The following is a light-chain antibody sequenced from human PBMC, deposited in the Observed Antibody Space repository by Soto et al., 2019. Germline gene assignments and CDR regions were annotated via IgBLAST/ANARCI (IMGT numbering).Light chain of an antibody. Sequence: DIQLTQSPSLLSASVGDRVTINCRASQGISSYLAWYQQKPGKAPKLPIYAASALQSGVPSRFSGSGSGTEFTLTISSLQPEDFATYYCQQLNSYPITFGQGTRLEI. V-gene: IGKV1-9*01. CDR3: QQLNSYPIT. J-gene: IGKJ5*01. CDR1: QGISSY. CDR2: AAS.